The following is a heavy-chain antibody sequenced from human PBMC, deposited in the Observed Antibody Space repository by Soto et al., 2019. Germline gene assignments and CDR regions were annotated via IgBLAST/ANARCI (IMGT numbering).Heavy chain of an antibody. D-gene: IGHD1-26*01. CDR3: ARHVGFYWYFDL. J-gene: IGHJ2*01. V-gene: IGHV3-66*04. Sequence: EMQLVESGGGLVQPGGSLRLSCAASGFTVSSSYMGWVRQAPGKGLDWVSSIYTDGNTYYADSVKGRFTIFIDNSKDTLYLQRNSLRADDTAIYYCARHVGFYWYFDLWGRGTLVTVSS. CDR2: IYTDGNT. CDR1: GFTVSSSY.